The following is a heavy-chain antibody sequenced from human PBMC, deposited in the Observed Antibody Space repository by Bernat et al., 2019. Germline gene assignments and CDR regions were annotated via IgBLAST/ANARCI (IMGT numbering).Heavy chain of an antibody. CDR2: ISSSSSYI. CDR3: ARAVNDYGDPLDC. D-gene: IGHD4-17*01. CDR1: GFTFSSYS. V-gene: IGHV3-21*01. Sequence: EVQLVESGGGLVTPGGSLRLSCAASGFTFSSYSMNWVRQAPGKGLEWVSSISSSSSYIYYADSVKGRFTISRDNAKNSLYLQKNSLRAEDTAVYYCARAVNDYGDPLDCGGQGTLVTVSS. J-gene: IGHJ4*02.